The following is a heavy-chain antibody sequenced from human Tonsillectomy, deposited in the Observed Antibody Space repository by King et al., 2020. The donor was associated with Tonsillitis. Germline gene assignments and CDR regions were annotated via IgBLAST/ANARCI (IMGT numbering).Heavy chain of an antibody. D-gene: IGHD3-3*01. V-gene: IGHV3-23*04. CDR1: GFTFSSYA. CDR2: ISGSGGRT. CDR3: AKCAGTYYDFWSGPFEF. J-gene: IGHJ4*02. Sequence: EVQLVESGGGLVQPGGSLRLSCAASGFTFSSYAMNWVRQAPGKGLEWVSAISGSGGRTYYADSVKGRFTISRDNSKNTLYLQMNSLRAEDTAEYYCAKCAGTYYDFWSGPFEFWGQGTLVTVSS.